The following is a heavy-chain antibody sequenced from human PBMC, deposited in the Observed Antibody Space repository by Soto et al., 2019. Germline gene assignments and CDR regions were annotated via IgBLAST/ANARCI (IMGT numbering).Heavy chain of an antibody. CDR3: ARVPTNNDYGDYRDAFDI. D-gene: IGHD4-17*01. V-gene: IGHV3-30-3*01. CDR1: GFTFSSYA. CDR2: ISYDGSNK. J-gene: IGHJ3*02. Sequence: QVQLVESGGGVVQPGRSLRLSCAASGFTFSSYAMHWVRQAPGKGREWVAVISYDGSNKYYADSVKGRFTSSRDNSKNTLYLQMNSLRAEDTAVYYCARVPTNNDYGDYRDAFDIWGQGTMVTVSS.